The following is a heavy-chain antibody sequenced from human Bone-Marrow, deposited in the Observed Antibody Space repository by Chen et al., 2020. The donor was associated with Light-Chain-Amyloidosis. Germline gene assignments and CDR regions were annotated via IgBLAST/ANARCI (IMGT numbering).Heavy chain of an antibody. CDR1: GFTFSSYW. J-gene: IGHJ4*02. D-gene: IGHD3-16*01. CDR3: AIVERGYYFDY. V-gene: IGHV3-7*01. Sequence: EVQLVESGGGLVQPGGSLRLSCAASGFTFSSYWMSWVRQAPGEGLEWVASIKQDGSEKYYVDSVKCRFTISRDNAKNSLYLQMNSLSSEDTAVYYCAIVERGYYFDYWGQGTLVTVSS. CDR2: IKQDGSEK.